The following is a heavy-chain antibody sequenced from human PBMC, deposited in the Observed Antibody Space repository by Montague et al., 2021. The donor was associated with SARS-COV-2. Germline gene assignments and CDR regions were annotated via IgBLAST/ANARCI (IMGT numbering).Heavy chain of an antibody. D-gene: IGHD3-9*01. J-gene: IGHJ4*02. CDR1: GFSLSTSGMC. V-gene: IGHV2-70*11. CDR2: IDWDDDK. CDR3: ARTTYDILTGTLIACDD. Sequence: PALVKPTQTLTLTCTFSGFSLSTSGMCVSWIRQPPGKALEWLARIDWDDDKYYSTSLKTRLTISKDTSKNQVVLTMTNMDPVDTATYYCARTTYDILTGTLIACDDWGQGTLVTVSS.